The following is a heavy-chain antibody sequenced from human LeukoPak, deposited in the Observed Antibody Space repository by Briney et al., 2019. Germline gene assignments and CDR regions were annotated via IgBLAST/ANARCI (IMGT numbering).Heavy chain of an antibody. CDR1: GFTVTSNY. CDR3: ARGLDFSDGSGAYTGDY. D-gene: IGHD3-22*01. J-gene: IGHJ4*02. CDR2: IYSGGYT. V-gene: IGHV3-53*01. Sequence: QPGGSLRLSCAASGFTVTSNYMSWVRQAPGKGLECVSLIYSGGYTYYADSVKGRFTISRDNSKNTVYLQMNSLRAEDTAVYYCARGLDFSDGSGAYTGDYWGQGTLVTVSS.